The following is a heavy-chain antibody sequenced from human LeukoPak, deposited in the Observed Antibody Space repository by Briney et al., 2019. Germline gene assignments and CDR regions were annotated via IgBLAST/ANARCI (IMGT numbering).Heavy chain of an antibody. J-gene: IGHJ3*02. CDR2: IFPGDSDT. V-gene: IGHV5-51*01. Sequence: GESLKISCKGSGYSFPTYWIGWVRQMPGKGLEWMGIIFPGDSDTRYSPSFQGQVTISADKSISTAYLQWSSLKASDTAMYYCARPYHSSGYFFGAFDIWGQGTMVTVSS. D-gene: IGHD3-22*01. CDR1: GYSFPTYW. CDR3: ARPYHSSGYFFGAFDI.